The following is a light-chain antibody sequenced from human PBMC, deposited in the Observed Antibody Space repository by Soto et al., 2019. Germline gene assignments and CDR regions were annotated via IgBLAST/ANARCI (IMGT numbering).Light chain of an antibody. CDR1: SSDVGGYNY. Sequence: QSVLTQPASVSGSPGQSITISCTGTSSDVGGYNYVSWYQQQPGKAPKLMIYDVSNRPSGVSNRFSGSKSVNTASLTISGLQAEDEADYYCSSYTSSSTLYVFGTGTKLNVL. CDR2: DVS. J-gene: IGLJ1*01. CDR3: SSYTSSSTLYV. V-gene: IGLV2-14*01.